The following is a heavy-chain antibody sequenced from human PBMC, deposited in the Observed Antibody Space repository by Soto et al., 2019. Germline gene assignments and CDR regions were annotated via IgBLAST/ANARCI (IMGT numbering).Heavy chain of an antibody. CDR2: ISRSSSYT. Sequence: QVQLVESGGGLVKPGGSLRLSCAASGFNFSDYYMSWIRQAPGKGLEWVSYISRSSSYTNYADSVKGRFTISRDNAKNSLYLQMNSLTAEDTAVYYCARLYVDIVSESQIDAFDIWGQGTMVPVSS. D-gene: IGHD5-12*01. CDR1: GFNFSDYY. CDR3: ARLYVDIVSESQIDAFDI. V-gene: IGHV3-11*06. J-gene: IGHJ3*02.